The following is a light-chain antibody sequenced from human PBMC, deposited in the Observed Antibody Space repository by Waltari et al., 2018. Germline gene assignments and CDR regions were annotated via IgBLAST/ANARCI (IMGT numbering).Light chain of an antibody. CDR3: QQRSQWPPVT. V-gene: IGKV3-11*01. CDR2: YAS. CDR1: QSVNTY. Sequence: EIVLTQSPATLSLSPGERATLSCRASQSVNTYLAWYQQKPGQAPRLLIYYASNRATGIPARFSGSGSGTDLTLTISSLEPEDFAIYYCQQRSQWPPVTFGPGTKVNIK. J-gene: IGKJ3*01.